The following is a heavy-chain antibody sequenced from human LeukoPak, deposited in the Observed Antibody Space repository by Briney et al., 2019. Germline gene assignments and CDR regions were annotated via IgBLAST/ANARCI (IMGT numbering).Heavy chain of an antibody. D-gene: IGHD4/OR15-4a*01. V-gene: IGHV3-7*01. J-gene: IGHJ4*02. Sequence: GGSLRLSCAASGFTFSSYWMSWVRQAPGKGLEGVANIKQDGSEKYYVDSVKGRFTISRDNAKNSLYLQMNSLRAEETAVYYCARVSYGGKSDYWGQGTLVTVSS. CDR1: GFTFSSYW. CDR2: IKQDGSEK. CDR3: ARVSYGGKSDY.